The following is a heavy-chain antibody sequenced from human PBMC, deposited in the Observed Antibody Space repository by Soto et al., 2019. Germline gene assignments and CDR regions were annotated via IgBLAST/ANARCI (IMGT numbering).Heavy chain of an antibody. CDR2: IKSKTDGGTT. D-gene: IGHD3-3*01. J-gene: IGHJ4*02. CDR3: TTSKLDFWSGYYHFDY. Sequence: EVQLVESGGGLVKPGGSLRLSCAASGFTFSNAWMSWVRQAPGKGLEWVGRIKSKTDGGTTDYAAPVKGRFTISRDDSKNTLYLQMNSLKTEDTAVYYCTTSKLDFWSGYYHFDYWGQGTLVTVSS. CDR1: GFTFSNAW. V-gene: IGHV3-15*01.